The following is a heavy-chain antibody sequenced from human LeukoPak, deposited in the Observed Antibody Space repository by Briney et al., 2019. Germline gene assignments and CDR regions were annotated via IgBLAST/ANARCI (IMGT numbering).Heavy chain of an antibody. Sequence: SETLSLTCTVSGGSISSSSYYWGWIRQPPGKGLEWIGSIYYSGSTYYNPSLKSRVTISADTSKNQFSLKVNSVTAADTAVYYCARDFRPAAGGAFDIWGQGTMVTVSS. D-gene: IGHD6-13*01. CDR3: ARDFRPAAGGAFDI. CDR2: IYYSGST. CDR1: GGSISSSSYY. J-gene: IGHJ3*02. V-gene: IGHV4-39*02.